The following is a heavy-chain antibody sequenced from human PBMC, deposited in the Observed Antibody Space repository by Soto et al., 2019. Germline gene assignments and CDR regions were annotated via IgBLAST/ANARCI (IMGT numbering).Heavy chain of an antibody. V-gene: IGHV3-48*02. J-gene: IGHJ4*02. CDR2: ISGSGRNI. CDR3: ARGELDRTIDF. D-gene: IGHD1-1*01. Sequence: GGSLRLSCAATGFTFSSRSINWVRQAPGKGLEWVSYISGSGRNIYNTDSVRGRFTISRDNAKNSLYLQMDSLRDEDTAVYYCARGELDRTIDFWGQGTLVTVSS. CDR1: GFTFSSRS.